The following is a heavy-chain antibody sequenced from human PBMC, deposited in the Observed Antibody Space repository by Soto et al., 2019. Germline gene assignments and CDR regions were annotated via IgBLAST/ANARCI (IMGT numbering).Heavy chain of an antibody. V-gene: IGHV3-23*01. CDR1: GFTFSNCA. D-gene: IGHD2-21*01. J-gene: IGHJ2*01. CDR3: VKSHHIEVVHDFDR. CDR2: ISGSAIRT. Sequence: EVQVLESGGGSVQPGGSLRLSCAASGFTFSNCAMNWVRQAPGKGLEWVSAISGSAIRTYYADSVQGRFTISRDNSKNTLYLQMNSLRAEDTAVYYCVKSHHIEVVHDFDRWGRGTLVTVSS.